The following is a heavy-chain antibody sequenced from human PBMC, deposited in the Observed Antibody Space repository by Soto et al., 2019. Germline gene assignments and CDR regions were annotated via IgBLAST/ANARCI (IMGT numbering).Heavy chain of an antibody. Sequence: GGSLRLSCAASGFTFSSYAMSWVRQAPGKGLEWFSAISGSGGSTYYADSVKGRFTISRDNSKNTLYLQMNSLRAEDTAVYYCAKDPTGEVRFDYWGQGTMVTVSS. CDR3: AKDPTGEVRFDY. D-gene: IGHD7-27*01. CDR1: GFTFSSYA. J-gene: IGHJ4*02. V-gene: IGHV3-23*01. CDR2: ISGSGGST.